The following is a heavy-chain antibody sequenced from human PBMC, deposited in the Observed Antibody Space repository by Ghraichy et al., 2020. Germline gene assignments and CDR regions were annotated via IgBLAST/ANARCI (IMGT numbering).Heavy chain of an antibody. CDR3: ARDSGRDGHYYYGMDV. CDR1: GGSISSAGYY. D-gene: IGHD2-21*02. Sequence: TLSLTCTVSGGSISSAGYYWSWIRQHPGKGLEWIGYIYYSGGTYYNPSLKSRVTISVDTSRTQFSLKLSSVTAADTAVYYCARDSGRDGHYYYGMDVWGQGTTVTVSS. J-gene: IGHJ6*02. V-gene: IGHV4-31*03. CDR2: IYYSGGT.